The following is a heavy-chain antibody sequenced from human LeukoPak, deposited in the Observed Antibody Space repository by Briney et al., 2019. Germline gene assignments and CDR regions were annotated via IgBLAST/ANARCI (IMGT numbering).Heavy chain of an antibody. Sequence: GASVKVSCKASGYTFTGYYMHWVRQAPGQGLEWMGWINPNSGDTNYAQKFQGRVTMTRDTSISTAYMELSGLKSDDSAIYYCATEGDYSLDYWGQGTLVIVSS. J-gene: IGHJ4*02. V-gene: IGHV1-2*02. D-gene: IGHD2-15*01. CDR3: ATEGDYSLDY. CDR2: INPNSGDT. CDR1: GYTFTGYY.